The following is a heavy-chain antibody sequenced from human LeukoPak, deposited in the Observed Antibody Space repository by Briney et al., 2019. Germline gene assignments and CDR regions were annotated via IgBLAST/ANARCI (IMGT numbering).Heavy chain of an antibody. CDR2: IIPIFGTA. CDR1: GGTFSSYA. CDR3: ARVEDSSGYPLFQH. Sequence: GASVKVSCKASGGTFSSYAISWVRQAPGQGLECMGGIIPIFGTANYAQKFQGRVTITADESTSTAYMELSSLRSEDTAVYYCARVEDSSGYPLFQHWGQGTLVTVSS. D-gene: IGHD3-22*01. J-gene: IGHJ1*01. V-gene: IGHV1-69*13.